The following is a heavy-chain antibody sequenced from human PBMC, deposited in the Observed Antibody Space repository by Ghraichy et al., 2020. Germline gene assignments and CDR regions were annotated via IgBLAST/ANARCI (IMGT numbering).Heavy chain of an antibody. Sequence: ASVKVSCKASGYTFTGYYMHWVRQAPGQGLEWMGWINPNSGGTNYAQKFQGRVTMTRDTSISTAYMELSRLRSDDTAVYYCAREDTAVGYYGMDVWGQGTTVTVSS. V-gene: IGHV1-2*02. D-gene: IGHD5-18*01. CDR3: AREDTAVGYYGMDV. CDR2: INPNSGGT. CDR1: GYTFTGYY. J-gene: IGHJ6*02.